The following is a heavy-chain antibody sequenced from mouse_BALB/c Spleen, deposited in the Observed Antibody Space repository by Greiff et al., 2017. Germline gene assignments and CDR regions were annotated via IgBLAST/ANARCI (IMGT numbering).Heavy chain of an antibody. J-gene: IGHJ4*01. CDR3: ATPLLPFYAMDY. CDR1: GFSLTSYG. D-gene: IGHD1-1*01. CDR2: IWRGGST. Sequence: LQQSGPSLVQPSQSLSITCTVSGFSLTSYGVHWVRQSPGKGLEWLGVIWRGGSTDYNAAFMSRLSITKDNSKSQVFFKMNSLQADDTAIYYCATPLLPFYAMDYWGQGTSVTASS. V-gene: IGHV2-5-1*01.